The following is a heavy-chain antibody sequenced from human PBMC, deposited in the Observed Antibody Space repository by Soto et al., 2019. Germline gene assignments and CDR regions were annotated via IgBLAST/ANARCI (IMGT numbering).Heavy chain of an antibody. Sequence: PSETLSLTCAVYGGSFSGYYWSWIRQPPGKGLEWIGEINHSGSTNYNPSLKSRVTISVDTSKNQFFLKLSSVTAADTAVYYCARGPSITIFGVVITYYFDYWGQGTLVTVSS. CDR2: INHSGST. V-gene: IGHV4-34*01. CDR1: GGSFSGYY. D-gene: IGHD3-3*01. CDR3: ARGPSITIFGVVITYYFDY. J-gene: IGHJ4*02.